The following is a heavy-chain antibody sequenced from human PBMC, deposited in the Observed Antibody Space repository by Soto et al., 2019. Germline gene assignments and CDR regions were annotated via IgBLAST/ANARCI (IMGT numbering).Heavy chain of an antibody. CDR2: IYYSGYT. Sequence: QLQLQESGPGLVKPSETLSLTCTVSGGSISSSSYYWGWIRQPPGKGLEWIGSIYYSGYTYYNPSLTSRVTISVDPSKNQVSRKLSSVTAADTAVYYCARHTGPLYVGYYYDMDVWGQGTTVTVSS. CDR3: ARHTGPLYVGYYYDMDV. J-gene: IGHJ6*02. D-gene: IGHD3-16*01. CDR1: GGSISSSSYY. V-gene: IGHV4-39*01.